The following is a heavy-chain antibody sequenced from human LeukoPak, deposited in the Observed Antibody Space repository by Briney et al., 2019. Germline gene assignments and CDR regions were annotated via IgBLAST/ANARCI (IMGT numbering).Heavy chain of an antibody. CDR1: GGSISSYY. Sequence: SETLSLTCTVSGGSISSYYWSWIRQPAGKGLEWIGRIYTSGSTNYNPSLKSRVTMSVDTSKNQFSLKLSSVTAADTAVYYCARGGNYDFWSGYMVGGWFDPWGQGTLVTVSS. J-gene: IGHJ5*02. CDR3: ARGGNYDFWSGYMVGGWFDP. CDR2: IYTSGST. V-gene: IGHV4-4*07. D-gene: IGHD3-3*01.